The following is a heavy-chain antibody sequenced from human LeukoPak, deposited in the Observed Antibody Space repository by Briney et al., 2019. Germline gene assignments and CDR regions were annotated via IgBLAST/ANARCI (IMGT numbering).Heavy chain of an antibody. CDR1: GYTFRQYS. J-gene: IGHJ3*02. Sequence: GSVKVSCKASGYTFRQYSISWVRQAPGKGFEWMGWVSPSHTTRVYAQEFQGRVTMTADTNTNTVSMELRSLRFDDTAVYFCARDYILPLETDNGDGFAIWGQGTVVTVSS. CDR2: VSPSHTTR. CDR3: ARDYILPLETDNGDGFAI. V-gene: IGHV1-18*01. D-gene: IGHD3-3*02.